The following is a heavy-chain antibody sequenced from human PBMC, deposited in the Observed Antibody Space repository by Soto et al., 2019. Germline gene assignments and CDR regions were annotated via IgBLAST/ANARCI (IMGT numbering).Heavy chain of an antibody. CDR1: GGSISSYY. V-gene: IGHV4-59*08. CDR2: IYYSGST. J-gene: IGHJ6*04. D-gene: IGHD2-15*01. CDR3: ARRSGGTLEASMDV. Sequence: SETLSLTCTVSGGSISSYYWSWIRQPPGKGLEWIGYIYYSGSTNYNPSLKSRVTISVDTSKNQFSLKLSSVTAADTAVYYCARRSGGTLEASMDVWGKGTTVTVSS.